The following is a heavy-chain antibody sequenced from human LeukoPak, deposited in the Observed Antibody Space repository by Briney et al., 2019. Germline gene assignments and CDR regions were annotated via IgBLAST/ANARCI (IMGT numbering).Heavy chain of an antibody. CDR1: GYSISSGHY. CDR3: ASRPLGYCSSTSCPGDYYMDV. J-gene: IGHJ6*03. Sequence: SETLSLTCAVSGYSISSGHYWGWIRQPPGKGLEWIGSIYHSGSTYYNPSLKSRVTISVDTSKNQFSLKLSSVTAADTAVYYCASRPLGYCSSTSCPGDYYMDVWGKGTTVTVSS. D-gene: IGHD2-2*01. CDR2: IYHSGST. V-gene: IGHV4-38-2*01.